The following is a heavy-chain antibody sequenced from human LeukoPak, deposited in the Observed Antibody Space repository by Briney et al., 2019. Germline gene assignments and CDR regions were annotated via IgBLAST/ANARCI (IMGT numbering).Heavy chain of an antibody. CDR1: GFTFSSYA. CDR2: ISYDGSNK. Sequence: PGRSLRLSCAASGFTFSSYAMHWVRQAPGKGLEWVAVISYDGSNKYYADSVKGRFTISRDNSKNTLYLQMNSLRAEDTAVYYCARDGGRYSSSWSFDYWGQGTLVTVSS. J-gene: IGHJ4*02. D-gene: IGHD6-13*01. CDR3: ARDGGRYSSSWSFDY. V-gene: IGHV3-30*04.